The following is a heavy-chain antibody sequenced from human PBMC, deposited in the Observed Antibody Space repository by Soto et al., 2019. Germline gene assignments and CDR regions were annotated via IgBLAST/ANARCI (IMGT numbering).Heavy chain of an antibody. J-gene: IGHJ6*02. CDR3: ARSNYGSGRAYYYYYYGMDV. CDR1: GYSFTSYW. V-gene: IGHV5-51*01. D-gene: IGHD3-10*01. CDR2: IYPGDSDT. Sequence: GESLKISCKGSGYSFTSYWIGWVRQMPGKGLEWMGIIYPGDSDTRYSPSFQGQVTISADKSISTAYLQWSSLKASDTAMYYCARSNYGSGRAYYYYYYGMDVWGQGTTVTVS.